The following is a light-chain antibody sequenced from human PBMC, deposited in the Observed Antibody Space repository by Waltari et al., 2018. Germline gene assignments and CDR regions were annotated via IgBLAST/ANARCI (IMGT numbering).Light chain of an antibody. V-gene: IGLV2-14*03. CDR3: TSFPLGTALLV. CDR1: SSDDGGEKY. J-gene: IGLJ2*01. Sequence: SALTQPASVSGSPGQAITISCTGTSSDDGGEKYVSWYQQHPGTDPKLIMYDDNNLPSGLSTRFSGSKSANTASLTISRLQAEDDADYYCTSFPLGTALLVFGGGTKLTVL. CDR2: DDN.